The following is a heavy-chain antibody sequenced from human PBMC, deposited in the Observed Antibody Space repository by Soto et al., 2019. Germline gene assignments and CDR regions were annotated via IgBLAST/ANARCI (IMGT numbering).Heavy chain of an antibody. J-gene: IGHJ6*02. V-gene: IGHV4-31*03. CDR1: GGSISSGGYY. CDR2: IYYSGST. CDR3: AREIWFGELSYGMDV. Sequence: PSETLSLTCTVSGGSISSGGYYWSWIRQHPGKGLEWIGYIYYSGSTYYNPPLKSRVTISVDTSKNQFSLKLSSVTAADTAVYYCAREIWFGELSYGMDVWGQGTTVTVSS. D-gene: IGHD3-10*01.